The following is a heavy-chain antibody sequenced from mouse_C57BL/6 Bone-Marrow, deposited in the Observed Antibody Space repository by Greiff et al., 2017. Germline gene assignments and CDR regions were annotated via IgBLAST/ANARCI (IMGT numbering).Heavy chain of an antibody. CDR3: AREGIYYYGFYYFDY. CDR1: GYTFTSYW. J-gene: IGHJ2*01. V-gene: IGHV1-61*01. Sequence: VQLQQPGAELVRPGSSVKLSCKASGYTFTSYWMDWVKQRPGQGLEWIGNIYPSDSETHYNQKFKDKATLTVDKSSSTAYMQLSSLTSEDSAVYYCAREGIYYYGFYYFDYWGQGTTLTVSS. CDR2: IYPSDSET. D-gene: IGHD1-1*01.